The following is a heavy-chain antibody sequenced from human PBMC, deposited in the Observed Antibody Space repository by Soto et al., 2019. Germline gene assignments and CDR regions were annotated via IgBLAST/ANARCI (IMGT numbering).Heavy chain of an antibody. J-gene: IGHJ6*02. CDR3: ARDPGYSSGWYGQLDYYGMDV. Sequence: SVKVSCKASGGTFSSYAISWVRQAPVQGLEWMGGIIPIFGTANYAQKFQGRVTITADKSTSTAYMELSSLRSEDTAVYYCARDPGYSSGWYGQLDYYGMDVWGQGTTVTVSS. V-gene: IGHV1-69*06. CDR1: GGTFSSYA. CDR2: IIPIFGTA. D-gene: IGHD6-19*01.